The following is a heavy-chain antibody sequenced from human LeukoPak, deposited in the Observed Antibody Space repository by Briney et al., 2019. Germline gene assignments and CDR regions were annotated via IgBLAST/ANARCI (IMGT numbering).Heavy chain of an antibody. CDR1: GFTFRIYG. V-gene: IGHV3-33*01. CDR2: MRYDGGDT. CDR3: VRGYDILTGYFHYFDY. Sequence: GGSLRLSCAAYGFTFRIYGMHWVRQAPGKGLQWVAAMRYDGGDTYYADSVKGRFTISRDNSKNTLYLQMNSLRAEDTAVYFCVRGYDILTGYFHYFDYWGQGTLVTVSS. D-gene: IGHD3-9*01. J-gene: IGHJ4*02.